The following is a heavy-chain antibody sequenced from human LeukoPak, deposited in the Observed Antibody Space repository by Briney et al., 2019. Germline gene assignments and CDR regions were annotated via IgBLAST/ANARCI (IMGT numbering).Heavy chain of an antibody. CDR2: ISGSGGTT. J-gene: IGHJ5*02. CDR1: GFTFNSYA. V-gene: IGHV3-23*01. CDR3: AKDQVHGIYDYGDPNWFDP. Sequence: GGSLRLSCAASGFTFNSYAMTWVRQAPGKGLEWFSAISGSGGTTYYADSVKGRFTISRDNSKNTLYLQMNSLRAEDTAVYYCAKDQVHGIYDYGDPNWFDPWGQGTLVTVSS. D-gene: IGHD4-17*01.